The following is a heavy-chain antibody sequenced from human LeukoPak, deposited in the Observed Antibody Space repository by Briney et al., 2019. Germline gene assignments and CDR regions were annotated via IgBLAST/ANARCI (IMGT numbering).Heavy chain of an antibody. CDR3: AGGYPNLGLDI. Sequence: SETLSLTCTVCGGSISSYYWSWIRQPPGKGLEWIGYIYYSGSTNYNPSLKSRVTISVDTSKNQFSLKLSSVTAADTAVYYCAGGYPNLGLDIWGQGTMVTVSS. CDR1: GGSISSYY. J-gene: IGHJ3*02. V-gene: IGHV4-59*01. D-gene: IGHD3-16*01. CDR2: IYYSGST.